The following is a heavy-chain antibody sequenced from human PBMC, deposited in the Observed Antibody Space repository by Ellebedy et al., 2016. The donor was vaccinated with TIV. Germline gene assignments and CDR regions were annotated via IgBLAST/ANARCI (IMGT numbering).Heavy chain of an antibody. J-gene: IGHJ4*02. V-gene: IGHV3-7*04. CDR1: GFTVSSYW. CDR2: IKQDGREE. D-gene: IGHD6-19*01. CDR3: ARGSGWIIDY. Sequence: PGGSLRLSCTASGFTVSSYWMQWVGKAPGKGLEWVANIKQDGREEYYLDSVKGRFTISRDNAKKSLYLQMNSLRSEDTAVYYCARGSGWIIDYWGQGTLVTVSS.